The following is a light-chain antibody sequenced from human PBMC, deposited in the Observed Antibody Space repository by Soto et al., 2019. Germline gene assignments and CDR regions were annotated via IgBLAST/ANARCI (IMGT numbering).Light chain of an antibody. CDR3: QQHTT. V-gene: IGKV1-5*01. Sequence: DIQMTQSPSTLSASVGDRVNITCRASQSISSWLAWYQQKPGKAPKLLIYDASSLESGVPSRFSGSGSGTEFTLTISSLQPEDVATYHCQQHTTFGQGTKVDIK. J-gene: IGKJ1*01. CDR2: DAS. CDR1: QSISSW.